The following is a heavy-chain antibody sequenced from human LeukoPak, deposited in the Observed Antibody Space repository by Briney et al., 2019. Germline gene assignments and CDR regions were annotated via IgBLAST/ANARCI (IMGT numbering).Heavy chain of an antibody. V-gene: IGHV3-15*01. D-gene: IGHD2-2*01. CDR2: IKSKTDGGTT. Sequence: PGGSLRLSCAASGFTFSNAWMSWVRQAPGKGLEWVGRIKSKTDGGTTDYAAPVKGRFTISRDDSKNTLYLQMNSLKTEDRAVYYFTAGSCSSTSCYPSFDYWGQGTLVTVFS. CDR3: TAGSCSSTSCYPSFDY. J-gene: IGHJ4*02. CDR1: GFTFSNAW.